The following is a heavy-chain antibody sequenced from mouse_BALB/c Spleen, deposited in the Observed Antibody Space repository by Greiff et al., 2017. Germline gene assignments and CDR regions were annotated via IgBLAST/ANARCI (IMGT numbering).Heavy chain of an antibody. D-gene: IGHD1-1*01. CDR1: GFTFSSYG. V-gene: IGHV5-6*01. Sequence: EVKLMESGGDLVKPGGSLKLSCAASGFTFSSYGMSWVRQTPDKRLEWVATISSGGSYTYYPDSVKGRFTISRDNAKNILYLQMSSLRSEDTAMYYCDYYGSSYNWYFDVWGAGTTVTVSS. J-gene: IGHJ1*01. CDR2: ISSGGSYT. CDR3: DYYGSSYNWYFDV.